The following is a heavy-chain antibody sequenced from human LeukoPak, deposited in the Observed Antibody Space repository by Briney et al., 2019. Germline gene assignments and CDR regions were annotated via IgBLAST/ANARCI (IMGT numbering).Heavy chain of an antibody. CDR1: GFTVGSND. J-gene: IGHJ4*02. CDR3: ARRQSGSSGWPNFDY. D-gene: IGHD6-19*01. Sequence: GGALRLSCAASGFTVGSNDMTWVRQAPGKGREWGSVTYRGGSTYYPDSVKGRVTISRDNSKNPLYLQMNSLRAEDTAVYYCARRQSGSSGWPNFDYWGQGTLVTVSS. V-gene: IGHV3-66*04. CDR2: TYRGGST.